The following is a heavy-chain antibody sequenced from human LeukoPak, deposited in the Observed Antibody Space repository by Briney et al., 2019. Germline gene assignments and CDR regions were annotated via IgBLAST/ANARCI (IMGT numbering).Heavy chain of an antibody. CDR1: GFTFSSYW. D-gene: IGHD2-21*02. CDR2: ISSSGSTI. CDR3: AREMRVVVTAYLDY. V-gene: IGHV3-48*04. J-gene: IGHJ4*02. Sequence: PGGSLRLSCAASGFTFSSYWMSWVRQAPGKGLEWVSYISSSGSTIYYADSVKGRFTISRDNAKNSLYLQMNSVRAEDTAVYYCAREMRVVVTAYLDYWGQGTLVTVSS.